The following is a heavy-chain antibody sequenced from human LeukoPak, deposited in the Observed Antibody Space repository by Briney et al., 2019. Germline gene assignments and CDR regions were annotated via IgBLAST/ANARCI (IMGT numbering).Heavy chain of an antibody. CDR3: ARKGRDYYGSGSYYPPDY. CDR1: GGSISSSSYY. V-gene: IGHV4-39*01. D-gene: IGHD3-10*01. CDR2: IYYSGST. Sequence: PSETLSLTCTVSGGSISSSSYYWGWIRQPPGKGLEWIGSIYYSGSTYYNPSLKSRVTISVDTSKNQFSLKLSSVTAAGTAVYYCARKGRDYYGSGSYYPPDYWGQGTLVTVSS. J-gene: IGHJ4*02.